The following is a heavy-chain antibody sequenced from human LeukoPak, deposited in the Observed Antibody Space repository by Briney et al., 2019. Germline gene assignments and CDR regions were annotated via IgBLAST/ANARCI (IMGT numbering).Heavy chain of an antibody. CDR2: ISSSSSYI. V-gene: IGHV3-21*01. CDR3: ARGTLGSYYYDSSGYSFFDY. CDR1: GFTFSSYS. D-gene: IGHD3-22*01. J-gene: IGHJ4*02. Sequence: GGSLRLSCAASGFTFSSYSMTWVRQAPGKGLEWVSSISSSSSYIYYADSVKGRFTISRDNAKNSLYLQMNSLRAEDTAVYYCARGTLGSYYYDSSGYSFFDYWGQGTLVTVSS.